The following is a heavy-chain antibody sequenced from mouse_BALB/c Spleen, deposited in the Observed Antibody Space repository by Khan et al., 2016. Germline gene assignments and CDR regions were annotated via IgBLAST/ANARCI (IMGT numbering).Heavy chain of an antibody. V-gene: IGHV5-12-1*01. Sequence: EVQLQESGGGLVKPGGSLKLSCAASGFAFSSYDMSWVRQTPEKRLEWVAYISSGGGSTYYPDTVKGRFTISRDNAKNTLYLQVSSLKSEDTAMYYCARQRYGNYYYYAMDYWGQGTSVTVSS. CDR1: GFAFSSYD. J-gene: IGHJ4*01. CDR3: ARQRYGNYYYYAMDY. D-gene: IGHD2-1*01. CDR2: ISSGGGST.